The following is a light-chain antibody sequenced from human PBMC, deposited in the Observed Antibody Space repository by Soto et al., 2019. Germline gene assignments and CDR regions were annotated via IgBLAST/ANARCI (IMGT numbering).Light chain of an antibody. CDR3: SSYTSSSTPV. J-gene: IGLJ1*01. CDR2: EVS. CDR1: SSDVGGYNY. Sequence: LSQPASVSGSPGQSITICCTGTSSDVGGYNYVSWYQQHLGKAPKLMIYEVSNRPSGVSNRFSGSKSGNTASLTISGLQAEDEADYYCSSYTSSSTPVFGTGTKVTVL. V-gene: IGLV2-14*01.